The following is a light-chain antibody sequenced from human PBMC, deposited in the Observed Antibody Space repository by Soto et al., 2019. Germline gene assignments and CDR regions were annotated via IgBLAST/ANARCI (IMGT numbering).Light chain of an antibody. Sequence: QSALTQSASVSGSPGQLITISCTGTSSDIGGYNYVSWYQQHPDKAPKLMIFEVSNRPSGVSNRFSGSKSGNTASLTISGLLPEDEADSYCSSYTTGSTVAFGGGTKLTVL. V-gene: IGLV2-14*01. J-gene: IGLJ2*01. CDR1: SSDIGGYNY. CDR3: SSYTTGSTVA. CDR2: EVS.